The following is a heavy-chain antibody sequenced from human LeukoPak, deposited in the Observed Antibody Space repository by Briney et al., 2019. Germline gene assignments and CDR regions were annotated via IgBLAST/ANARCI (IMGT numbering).Heavy chain of an antibody. V-gene: IGHV3-48*02. CDR3: ARVVGGRGADYYDSSGYDY. Sequence: PGGSLRLSCAASGFTFNRYIMNWVRQAPGKGLEWVSYISSGSSTIYYADSVKGRFTIPRDNAKNSLYLQMNSLRDEDTAVYYCARVVGGRGADYYDSSGYDYWGQGTLVTVSS. D-gene: IGHD3-22*01. J-gene: IGHJ4*02. CDR1: GFTFNRYI. CDR2: ISSGSSTI.